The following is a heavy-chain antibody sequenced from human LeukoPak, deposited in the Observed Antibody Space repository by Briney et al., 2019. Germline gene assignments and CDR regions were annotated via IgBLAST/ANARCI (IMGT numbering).Heavy chain of an antibody. V-gene: IGHV1-69*04. CDR1: GGTFSSYA. CDR2: IIPILGIA. CDR3: ARGCSGGSCTSFDL. Sequence: SVKVSCKASGGTFSSYAIRWVRQAPGQGLEWMGRIIPILGIANYAQKFQGRVTITADKSTSTAYMELSSLRSEDTAVYYCARGCSGGSCTSFDLWGRGTLVTVSS. D-gene: IGHD2-15*01. J-gene: IGHJ2*01.